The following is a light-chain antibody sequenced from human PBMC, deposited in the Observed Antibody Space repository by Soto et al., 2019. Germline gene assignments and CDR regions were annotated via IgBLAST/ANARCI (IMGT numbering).Light chain of an antibody. Sequence: QLVLTQPPSVSGAPGQRVIISCTGSSSNIGAGSDVHWYQHLPGTAPKLLIYANTNRPSGVPDRFSASKSGTSASLAITGLQAEDEGDYYCQSYDSSLSGSLFGGGTKLTVL. CDR1: SSNIGAGSD. V-gene: IGLV1-40*01. CDR3: QSYDSSLSGSL. CDR2: ANT. J-gene: IGLJ3*02.